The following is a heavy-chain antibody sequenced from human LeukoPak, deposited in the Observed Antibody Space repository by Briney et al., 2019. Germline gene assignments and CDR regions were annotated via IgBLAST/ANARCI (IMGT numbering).Heavy chain of an antibody. Sequence: SETLSLTCAVYGGSFSGYYWSWIRQPPGKGLGWIGEINHIGSTNYNPSLKSRVTISVDTSKNQFSLMLSSVTAADTAVYYCARGRGLELPNYYYYYMDVWGKGTTVTISS. V-gene: IGHV4-34*01. CDR1: GGSFSGYY. CDR2: INHIGST. J-gene: IGHJ6*03. D-gene: IGHD1-7*01. CDR3: ARGRGLELPNYYYYYMDV.